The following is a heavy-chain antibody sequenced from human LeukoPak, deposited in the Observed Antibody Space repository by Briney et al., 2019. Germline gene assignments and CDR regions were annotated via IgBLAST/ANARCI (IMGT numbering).Heavy chain of an antibody. D-gene: IGHD3-3*01. CDR3: AKPNHDFWSGLPDY. J-gene: IGHJ4*02. CDR2: ISYDGSNK. V-gene: IGHV3-30*18. Sequence: GRSLRLSCAASGFTFSSYGMHWVRQAPGKGLEWVAVISYDGSNKYYADSVKGRFTISRDNSKNTLYLQMNSLRAEDAAVYYCAKPNHDFWSGLPDYWGQGTLVTVSS. CDR1: GFTFSSYG.